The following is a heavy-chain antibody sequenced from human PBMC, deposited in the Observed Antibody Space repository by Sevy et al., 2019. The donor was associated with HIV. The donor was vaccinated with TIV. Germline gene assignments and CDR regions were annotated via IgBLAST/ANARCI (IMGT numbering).Heavy chain of an antibody. D-gene: IGHD1-26*01. J-gene: IGHJ4*02. V-gene: IGHV3-74*01. Sequence: GGSLRLSCAASGFTFTSDYMHWVRQPPGKGLVWVSHINTDGKIIRYADSVKGRFTTSRDNAKNTLYLQMNSLRAYDTAVYYCARGSRGTFGSWGQGTLVTVSS. CDR1: GFTFTSDY. CDR3: ARGSRGTFGS. CDR2: INTDGKII.